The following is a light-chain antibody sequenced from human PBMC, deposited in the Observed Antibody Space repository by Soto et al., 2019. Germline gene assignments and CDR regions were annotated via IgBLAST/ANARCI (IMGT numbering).Light chain of an antibody. V-gene: IGKV1-5*03. CDR3: QQYDSFSIT. CDR2: QAS. CDR1: QTISSW. Sequence: DLPTTQSPSALSASVGDRVTITCRASQTISSWLAWYQQKPGEDPRILIYQASSLETEVPSRFSGSGSGTEFSLTISSLQTDDFATYVCQQYDSFSITFGQGTRLEIK. J-gene: IGKJ5*01.